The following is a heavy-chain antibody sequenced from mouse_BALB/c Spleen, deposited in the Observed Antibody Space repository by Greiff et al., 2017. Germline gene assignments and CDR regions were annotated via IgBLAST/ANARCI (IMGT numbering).Heavy chain of an antibody. J-gene: IGHJ1*01. V-gene: IGHV1S81*02. CDR1: GYTFTSYW. CDR2: INPSNGRT. CDR3: ARSDDLYFDV. D-gene: IGHD2-13*01. Sequence: VQLQQPGAELVKPGASVKLSCKASGYTFTSYWMHWVKQRPGQGLEWIGEINPSNGRTNYNEKFKSKATLTVNKSSSTAYMQLSRLTSEDSAVYYCARSDDLYFDVWGAGTTVTVSS.